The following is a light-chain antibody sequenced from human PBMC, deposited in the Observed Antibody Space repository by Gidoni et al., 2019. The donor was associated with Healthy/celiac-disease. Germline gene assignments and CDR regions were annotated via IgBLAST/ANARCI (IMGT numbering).Light chain of an antibody. V-gene: IGLV3-1*01. CDR2: QDS. CDR1: KLGDKY. Sequence: SSELTPPPSVSLSPGQTASIPCAGDKLGDKYACWYQQKPGQSPVLVIYQDSKRPSGIPERFSGSNSGNTATLTISGTQAMDEADYYCQAWDSSTVVFGGGTKLTVL. J-gene: IGLJ2*01. CDR3: QAWDSSTVV.